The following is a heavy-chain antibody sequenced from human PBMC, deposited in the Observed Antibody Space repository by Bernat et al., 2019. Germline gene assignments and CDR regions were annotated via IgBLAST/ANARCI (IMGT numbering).Heavy chain of an antibody. J-gene: IGHJ2*01. CDR2: IYYSGST. CDR1: GGSISSSHYY. Sequence: QLQLQESGPGLVKPSETLSLTCTVSGGSISSSHYYWGWIRQPPGKGLEWIGNIYYSGSTYYNPSLRSPVTISVDTSKNQFSLKLSSVTAADTAVYYCARTGNSWPYYYFDLWGRGTLVTVSS. V-gene: IGHV4-39*01. CDR3: ARTGNSWPYYYFDL. D-gene: IGHD6-13*01.